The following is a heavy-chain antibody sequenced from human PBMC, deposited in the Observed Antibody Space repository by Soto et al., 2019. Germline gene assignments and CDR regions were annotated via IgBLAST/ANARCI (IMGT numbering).Heavy chain of an antibody. CDR2: ISAYNGNT. J-gene: IGHJ5*02. CDR3: ARDKDYYGSGSTNWFDP. V-gene: IGHV1-18*01. Sequence: GASVKVSCKASGYTFTSYGISWVRQAPGQGLEWMGWISAYNGNTNYAQKLQGRVTMTTDTSTSTAYMELRSLRSDDTAVYYCARDKDYYGSGSTNWFDPWGQGTLVTVSS. D-gene: IGHD3-10*01. CDR1: GYTFTSYG.